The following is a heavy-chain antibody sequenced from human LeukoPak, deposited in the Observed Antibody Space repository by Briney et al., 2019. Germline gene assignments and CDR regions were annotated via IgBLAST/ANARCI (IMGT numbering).Heavy chain of an antibody. V-gene: IGHV3-23*01. D-gene: IGHD6-6*01. CDR3: AKDNGRGLRMGSSKRGRIDY. CDR2: VSASADIT. J-gene: IGHJ4*02. CDR1: GFTFSSYA. Sequence: GGSLRLSCAASGFTFSSYAMSWVRQAPGKGLEWVSAVSASADITYYADSVQGRFTISRDNSKNTLYLQMNSLRAEDTAVYYCAKDNGRGLRMGSSKRGRIDYWGQGTLVTVSS.